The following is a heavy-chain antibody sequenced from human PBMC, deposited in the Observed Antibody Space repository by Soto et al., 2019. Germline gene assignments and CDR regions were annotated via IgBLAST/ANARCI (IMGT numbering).Heavy chain of an antibody. Sequence: SETLSPTCVVYGESFGGFYWNWVRQSPGKGLEWIGEISQTETTAYSPSLKSRVSISADTSKKQFSLTLTSVTAADTAVYYCVHSPNVAVDHWGQGTLVTVSS. V-gene: IGHV4-34*01. CDR3: VHSPNVAVDH. D-gene: IGHD2-15*01. CDR2: ISQTETT. CDR1: GESFGGFY. J-gene: IGHJ4*01.